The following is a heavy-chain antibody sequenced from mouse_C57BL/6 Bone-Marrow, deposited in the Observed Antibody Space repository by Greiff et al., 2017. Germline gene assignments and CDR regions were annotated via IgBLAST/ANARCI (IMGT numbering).Heavy chain of an antibody. CDR1: GFTFSSYA. CDR2: ISDGGSYT. V-gene: IGHV5-4*01. J-gene: IGHJ4*01. CDR3: ARLDYYAMDY. Sequence: EVHLVESGGSLVKPGGSLKLSCAASGFTFSSYAMSWVRQTPEKRLEWVATISDGGSYTYYPDNVKGRFTISRDNAKNNLYLQMSHLKSEDTAMYYCARLDYYAMDYWGQGTSVTVSS.